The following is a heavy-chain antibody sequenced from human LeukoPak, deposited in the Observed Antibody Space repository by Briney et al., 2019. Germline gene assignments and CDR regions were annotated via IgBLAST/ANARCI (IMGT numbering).Heavy chain of an antibody. CDR2: ISSSSSYT. CDR1: GFTFSSYS. J-gene: IGHJ4*02. V-gene: IGHV3-21*05. D-gene: IGHD4-17*01. CDR3: ARVTTYGDYLDY. Sequence: PGGSLRLSCAASGFTFSSYSINWVRQAPGKGLEWVSYISSSSSYTNYADSVKGRFTISRDNAKNSLYLQMNSLRAEDTAVYYCARVTTYGDYLDYWGQGTLVTVSS.